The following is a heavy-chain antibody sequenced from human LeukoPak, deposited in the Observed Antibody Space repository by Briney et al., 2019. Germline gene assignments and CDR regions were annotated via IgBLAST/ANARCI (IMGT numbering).Heavy chain of an antibody. Sequence: ASVKVSCKVSGYTLTELSMHWVRQAPGKGLEWMGGFDPEDGETIYAQKFQGRVTMTEDTSTDTAYMGLSSLRSEDTAVYYCATTEAVAGTRDWFDPWGQGTLVTVSS. CDR2: FDPEDGET. V-gene: IGHV1-24*01. J-gene: IGHJ5*02. CDR1: GYTLTELS. D-gene: IGHD6-19*01. CDR3: ATTEAVAGTRDWFDP.